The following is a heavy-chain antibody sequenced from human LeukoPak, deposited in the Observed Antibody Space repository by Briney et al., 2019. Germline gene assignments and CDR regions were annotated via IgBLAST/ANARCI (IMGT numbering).Heavy chain of an antibody. J-gene: IGHJ3*02. Sequence: GGSLRLSCAASGFTFSSYSMNWVRQAPGKGLEWVSYISSSSSTIYYADSVKGRFTISRDNAENSLFLQMNSLRAEDTAVYYCARDSGNYLDAFDIWGQGTMVTVSS. CDR2: ISSSSSTI. CDR3: ARDSGNYLDAFDI. V-gene: IGHV3-48*01. D-gene: IGHD1-7*01. CDR1: GFTFSSYS.